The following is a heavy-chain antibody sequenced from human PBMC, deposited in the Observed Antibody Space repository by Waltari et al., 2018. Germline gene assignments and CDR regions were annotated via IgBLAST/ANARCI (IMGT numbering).Heavy chain of an antibody. CDR2: IKADGSEQ. D-gene: IGHD3-16*01. CDR1: GFTFRGYW. J-gene: IGHJ4*02. Sequence: EVQLVESGGTLVQPGGSLRLSCAASGFTFRGYWMTWVRQAPGKGLEWVANIKADGSEQYYVDSVRVRFTISRDNAENSLYLQMNSLIADDTAVYYCARGSAYYVRVWDYWGQGTLVTVSS. CDR3: ARGSAYYVRVWDY. V-gene: IGHV3-7*03.